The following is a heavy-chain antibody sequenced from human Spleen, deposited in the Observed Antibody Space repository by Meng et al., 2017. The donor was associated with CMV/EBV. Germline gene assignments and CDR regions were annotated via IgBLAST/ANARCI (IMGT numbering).Heavy chain of an antibody. CDR2: INPNSGGT. CDR3: ARDPATIRWYNWFDP. J-gene: IGHJ5*02. Sequence: VRSGGEVKKPGASVKFSCKASGYTFTGDYMHWVRQAPGQGLEWMGWINPNSGGTNYAQKFQGRVTMTRDTSISTAYMELSRLRSDDTAVYYCARDPATIRWYNWFDPWGQGTLVTVSS. V-gene: IGHV1-2*02. D-gene: IGHD5-12*01. CDR1: GYTFTGDY.